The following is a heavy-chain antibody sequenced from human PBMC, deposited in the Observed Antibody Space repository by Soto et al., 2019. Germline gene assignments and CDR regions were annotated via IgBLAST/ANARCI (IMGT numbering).Heavy chain of an antibody. J-gene: IGHJ4*02. CDR1: GGSISSGGYY. V-gene: IGHV4-31*03. D-gene: IGHD3-22*01. CDR2: IYYSGST. Sequence: PSETLSLTCTVSGGSISSGGYYWSWIRQHPGKGLEWIGYIYYSGSTYYNPSLKSRVTISVDTSKNQFSVSLSSVSAADTAVYYCARGGGGGKYDCSGFFLKWGQGTPVTVSS. CDR3: ARGGGGGKYDCSGFFLK.